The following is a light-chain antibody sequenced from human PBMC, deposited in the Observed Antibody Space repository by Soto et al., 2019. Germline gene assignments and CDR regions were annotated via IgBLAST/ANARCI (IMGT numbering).Light chain of an antibody. CDR2: GAS. J-gene: IGKJ1*01. V-gene: IGKV3-20*01. CDR1: QSVTSNY. Sequence: EVVLTQYPGSLSLSPGERVTLSCRASQSVTSNYLAWYQQKPGQAPRLLIFGASIRDTGVPDRISGSGSWTDFTLTISRMEPEDSAVYYCQQYGSSPGTFGQGTKVDIK. CDR3: QQYGSSPGT.